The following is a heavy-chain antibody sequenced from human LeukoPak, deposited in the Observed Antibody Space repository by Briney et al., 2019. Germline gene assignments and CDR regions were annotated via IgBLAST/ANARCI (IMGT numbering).Heavy chain of an antibody. CDR3: ARDYCSSTSCYIDC. CDR1: GFTFSSYS. J-gene: IGHJ4*02. V-gene: IGHV3-21*01. CDR2: ISSSSSYI. Sequence: PGGSLRLSCAASGFTFSSYSMNWVRQAPGKGLECVSTISSSSSYIYYADSVKGRFTISRDNAKNSLYLQMNRLRAEDTAVYYCARDYCSSTSCYIDCWGQGTLVTVSS. D-gene: IGHD2-2*02.